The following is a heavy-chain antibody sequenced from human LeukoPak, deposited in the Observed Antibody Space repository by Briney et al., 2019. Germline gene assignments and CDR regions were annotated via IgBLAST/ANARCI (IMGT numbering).Heavy chain of an antibody. D-gene: IGHD6-19*01. V-gene: IGHV3-53*01. CDR3: ARGRKYSSGWSIFDS. CDR2: IYSGGNT. Sequence: PGGSLRLSCAASGFTVSNNYVSWVRQAPGKGLEWVSVIYSGGNTYYADSVKGRFTISRDNSKNTLYLQMNNLRAEDTAVYYCARGRKYSSGWSIFDSWGQGTLVTVSS. CDR1: GFTVSNNY. J-gene: IGHJ4*02.